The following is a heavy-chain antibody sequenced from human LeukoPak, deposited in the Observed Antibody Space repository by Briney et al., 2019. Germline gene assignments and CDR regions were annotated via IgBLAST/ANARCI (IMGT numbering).Heavy chain of an antibody. Sequence: GSSVKVSCKASGGTFSSYAISWVRQAPGQGLEWMGGIIPIFGTANYAQKFQGRVTITADKSTSTAYMELSSLRSEDTAVYYCAREFIDYGGNPSYFDYWGQGTLVTVSS. D-gene: IGHD4-23*01. V-gene: IGHV1-69*06. CDR2: IIPIFGTA. J-gene: IGHJ4*02. CDR3: AREFIDYGGNPSYFDY. CDR1: GGTFSSYA.